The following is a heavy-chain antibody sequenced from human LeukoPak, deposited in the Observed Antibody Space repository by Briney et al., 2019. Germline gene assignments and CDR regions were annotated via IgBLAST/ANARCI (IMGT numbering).Heavy chain of an antibody. J-gene: IGHJ5*02. V-gene: IGHV4-59*08. CDR3: ARHAAVEGSSGWSPLWWFDP. Sequence: PSETLSLTCTVSGGSIRSYYWSWIRQPPGKGLEWIGYMHHSGSTKHNPYLKSRVTISVDTSKSQFSLKLSSVTAADTAVYYCARHAAVEGSSGWSPLWWFDPWGQGALVTVSS. D-gene: IGHD6-19*01. CDR2: MHHSGST. CDR1: GGSIRSYY.